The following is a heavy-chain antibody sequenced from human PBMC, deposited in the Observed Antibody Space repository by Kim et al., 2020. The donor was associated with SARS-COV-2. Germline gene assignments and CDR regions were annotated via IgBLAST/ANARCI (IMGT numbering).Heavy chain of an antibody. CDR1: GFTFSSYA. D-gene: IGHD3-22*01. V-gene: IGHV3-30*04. J-gene: IGHJ3*02. CDR2: ISYDGSNK. Sequence: GGSLRLSCAASGFTFSSYAMHWVRQAPGKGLEWVAVISYDGSNKYYADSVKGRFTISRDNSKNTLYLQMNSLRAEDTAVYYCVIVVVKDAFDIWGQGTMVTVSS. CDR3: VIVVVKDAFDI.